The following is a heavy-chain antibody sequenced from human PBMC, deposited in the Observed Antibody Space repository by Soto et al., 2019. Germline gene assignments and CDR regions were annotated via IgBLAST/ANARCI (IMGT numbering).Heavy chain of an antibody. CDR1: GYTFTSYD. Sequence: SVKVSCKASGYTFTSYDINWVRQATGQGLEWMGWMNPNSGNTGYAQKFQGRVTMTRNTSISTAYMELSSLRSEDTAVYYCATIHLGELSLSGYYYYYMDVWGKGTTVTSP. CDR3: ATIHLGELSLSGYYYYYMDV. D-gene: IGHD3-16*02. CDR2: MNPNSGNT. J-gene: IGHJ6*03. V-gene: IGHV1-8*01.